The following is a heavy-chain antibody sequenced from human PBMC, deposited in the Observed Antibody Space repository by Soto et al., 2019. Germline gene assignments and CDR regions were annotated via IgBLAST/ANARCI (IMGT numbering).Heavy chain of an antibody. J-gene: IGHJ6*02. CDR3: ARGDWNDYFYNGMDV. V-gene: IGHV4-59*01. D-gene: IGHD1-1*01. CDR2: MYYSGDT. Sequence: QVQLQESGPGLVKPSETLSLTCTVSGGSINNYYWVWLRQPPGEGLEWIGHMYYSGDTDYNPSLKSRVAISVDTPKNRFSLRLTSVTAADTAVYYCARGDWNDYFYNGMDVWGQGTTVIVSS. CDR1: GGSINNYY.